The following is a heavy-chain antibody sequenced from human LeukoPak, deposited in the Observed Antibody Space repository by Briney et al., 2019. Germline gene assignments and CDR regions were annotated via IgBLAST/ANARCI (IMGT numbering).Heavy chain of an antibody. CDR2: SGRA. V-gene: IGHV4-59*07. J-gene: IGHJ6*02. Sequence: SDTLYLTCTASGGSFSDYYGTWIRQPPGKGLEWIGYSGRAKYNPSLTSRVTISTDTSKRHFSLTLSNVTAADTAVYYCARTSRHYYGSGKNLTPWPAGLDVWGPGTTVTVS. CDR3: ARTSRHYYGSGKNLTPWPAGLDV. D-gene: IGHD3-10*01. CDR1: GGSFSDYY.